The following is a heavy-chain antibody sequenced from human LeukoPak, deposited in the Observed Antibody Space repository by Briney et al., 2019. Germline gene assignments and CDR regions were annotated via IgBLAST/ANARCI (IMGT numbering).Heavy chain of an antibody. D-gene: IGHD2-15*01. CDR3: ARAWGCSGGSCYLFFDY. CDR2: IYTSGST. J-gene: IGHJ4*02. Sequence: SETLSLTCTVSGGSISSYYWSWIRQPAGKGLEWIGRIYTSGSTNYNPSLKSRVTMSVDTSKNQFSLKLSSVTAADTAVYYCARAWGCSGGSCYLFFDYWGQGTLVTVSS. CDR1: GGSISSYY. V-gene: IGHV4-4*07.